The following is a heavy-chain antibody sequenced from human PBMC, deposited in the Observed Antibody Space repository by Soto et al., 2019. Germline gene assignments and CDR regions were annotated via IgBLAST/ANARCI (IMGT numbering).Heavy chain of an antibody. CDR2: IFYSGST. V-gene: IGHV4-59*01. D-gene: IGHD6-13*01. CDR1: GGSISYYY. CDR3: ARGSPPSKYGLDV. Sequence: LSLTCTVSGGSISYYYWNWIRQSPGKGLEWIGYIFYSGSTHYNPSLKSRVTISIDTSKNQFSLRLTSVTAADTAVYFCARGSPPSKYGLDVWGQGTTVTVSS. J-gene: IGHJ6*02.